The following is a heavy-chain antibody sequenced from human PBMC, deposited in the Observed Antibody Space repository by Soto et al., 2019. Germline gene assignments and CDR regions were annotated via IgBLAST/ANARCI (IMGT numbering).Heavy chain of an antibody. D-gene: IGHD2-2*02. CDR2: ISSRSDI. CDR3: GREYTAWPLVYGLAV. Sequence: PGGSLRLSCVGSGFTFSTYSLNWVRQAPGKGLDWVSSISSRSDIYYADSVKGRFTISRDNAKHSVALPMNSLNAGDTAVYYCGREYTAWPLVYGLAVGGQGTTVPVS. CDR1: GFTFSTYS. V-gene: IGHV3-21*01. J-gene: IGHJ6*02.